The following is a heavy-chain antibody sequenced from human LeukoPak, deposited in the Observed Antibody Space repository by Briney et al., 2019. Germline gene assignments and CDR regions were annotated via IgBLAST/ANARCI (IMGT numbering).Heavy chain of an antibody. CDR2: ISAGGLST. V-gene: IGHV3-23*01. Sequence: GGSLRLSCAASGFTFSSYAMNWVRQAPGKGLEWVSAISAGGLSTYFADSVKGRFTISRDNSKNTLYLQMNTLRAEDTAVYYCAKPGEYGDYTHFGYWGQGTLVTVSS. J-gene: IGHJ4*02. CDR1: GFTFSSYA. CDR3: AKPGEYGDYTHFGY. D-gene: IGHD4-17*01.